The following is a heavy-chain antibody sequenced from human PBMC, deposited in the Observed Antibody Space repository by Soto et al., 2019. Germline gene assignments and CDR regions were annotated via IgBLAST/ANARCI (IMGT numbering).Heavy chain of an antibody. CDR2: INAGNGNT. Sequence: GASVKVSCKASGYTFTSYSMHWVRQAPGQRLEWMGWINAGNGNTKYSQKVQGRATITTDTPTSTAKMELRSRRSDDTAVYYCARVVVVVPAQYYYYYYYMDVWGKGTTVTV. V-gene: IGHV1-3*01. J-gene: IGHJ6*03. CDR3: ARVVVVVPAQYYYYYYYMDV. D-gene: IGHD2-2*01. CDR1: GYTFTSYS.